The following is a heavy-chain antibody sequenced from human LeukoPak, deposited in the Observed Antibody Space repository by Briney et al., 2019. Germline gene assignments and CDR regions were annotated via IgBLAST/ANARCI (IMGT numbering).Heavy chain of an antibody. V-gene: IGHV1-2*02. Sequence: ASVKVSCKASGYTFTGYYMHWVRQAPGQGLEWMGWINPNSGGTNYAQKFQGRVTMTRDTSISTAYMELSRLRSDDTAVYYCARSHTEYFYDSSGYYQFDYWGQGTLVTVSS. J-gene: IGHJ4*02. D-gene: IGHD3-22*01. CDR1: GYTFTGYY. CDR2: INPNSGGT. CDR3: ARSHTEYFYDSSGYYQFDY.